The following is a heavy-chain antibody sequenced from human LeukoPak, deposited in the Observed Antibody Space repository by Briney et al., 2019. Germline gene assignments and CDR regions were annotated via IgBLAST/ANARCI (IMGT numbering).Heavy chain of an antibody. V-gene: IGHV1-69*04. D-gene: IGHD2-15*01. Sequence: SVKVSCKASGGTFSSYAISWVRQAPGQGLEWMGRIIPILGIANYAQKFQGRVTITADKSTSAAYMELSSLRSEDTAVYYCARDPFGYCSGGSCFYFDYWGQGTLVTVSS. J-gene: IGHJ4*02. CDR2: IIPILGIA. CDR1: GGTFSSYA. CDR3: ARDPFGYCSGGSCFYFDY.